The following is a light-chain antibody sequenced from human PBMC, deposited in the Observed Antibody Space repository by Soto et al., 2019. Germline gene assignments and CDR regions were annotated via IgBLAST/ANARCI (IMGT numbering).Light chain of an antibody. CDR3: HQYNSYSPT. CDR2: DAS. V-gene: IGKV1-5*01. Sequence: DIQMTQSPSTLSASVGDRVTITCRASQSISSWLAWYQQKPGKAPKLLIYDASSLESGVPSRFSGSGSGTVFTLTISSLQPDDFATYYCHQYNSYSPTFGQGTKVEIK. J-gene: IGKJ1*01. CDR1: QSISSW.